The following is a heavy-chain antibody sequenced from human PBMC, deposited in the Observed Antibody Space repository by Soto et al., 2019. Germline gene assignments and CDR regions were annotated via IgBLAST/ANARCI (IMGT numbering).Heavy chain of an antibody. CDR1: GFTFSSYW. V-gene: IGHV3-74*01. Sequence: GGSLRLSCAASGFTFSSYWMHWVRQAPGKGLVWVSRINSDGSSTSYADSVKGRFTISRDNAKNTLYLQMNSLGAEDTAVYYCTRDLRVWSGWFEGEYYYYYGMDVWGQGTTVTVSS. D-gene: IGHD6-19*01. CDR2: INSDGSST. CDR3: TRDLRVWSGWFEGEYYYYYGMDV. J-gene: IGHJ6*02.